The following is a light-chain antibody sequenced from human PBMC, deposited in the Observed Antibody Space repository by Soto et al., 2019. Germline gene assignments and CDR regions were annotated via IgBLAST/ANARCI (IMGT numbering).Light chain of an antibody. CDR2: AVS. CDR1: QSISNF. V-gene: IGKV1-39*01. Sequence: DIQMTQSPSSLSASVGDRVTITCRASQSISNFFNWYQQKPGKAPKLLIYAVSNLQSGVPSRFSGSGSGTDFTLTISSLQPEDFATYYCQQSYTTPWTFGQGTEVEIK. CDR3: QQSYTTPWT. J-gene: IGKJ1*01.